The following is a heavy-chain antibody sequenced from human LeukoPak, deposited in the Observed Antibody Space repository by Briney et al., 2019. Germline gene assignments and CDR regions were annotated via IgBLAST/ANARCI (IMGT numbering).Heavy chain of an antibody. CDR3: ARDRAISPYYFDY. CDR2: ISSSSNYI. D-gene: IGHD3-3*01. V-gene: IGHV3-21*01. CDR1: GFTLISNA. Sequence: GGSRRPPLAALGFTLISNARNGFAQAQGRGRGGVSSISSSSNYIYYADSVKGRFTISRDNAKNSLYLQMNSLRAEDTAVYYCARDRAISPYYFDYWGQGTLVTVSS. J-gene: IGHJ4*02.